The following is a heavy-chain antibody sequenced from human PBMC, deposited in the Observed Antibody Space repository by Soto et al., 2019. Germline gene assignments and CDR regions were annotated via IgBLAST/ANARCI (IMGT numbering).Heavy chain of an antibody. Sequence: GGSLRLSCAASGFTFSSYGMHGVRQAPGKGLEWVAVISYDGSNKYYADSVKGRFTISRDNSKNTLYLQMNSLRAEDTAVYYCAGAKRYSGSYPDAFDIWGQGTMVTVSS. D-gene: IGHD1-26*01. V-gene: IGHV3-30*03. CDR2: ISYDGSNK. CDR1: GFTFSSYG. J-gene: IGHJ3*02. CDR3: AGAKRYSGSYPDAFDI.